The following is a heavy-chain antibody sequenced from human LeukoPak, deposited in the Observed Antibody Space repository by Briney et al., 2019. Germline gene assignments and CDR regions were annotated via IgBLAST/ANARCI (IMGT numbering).Heavy chain of an antibody. CDR3: ARDASPYRSSSWGSY. CDR1: GYTFTSYG. Sequence: ASVKVSCKASGYTFTSYGISWVRQAPGQGLEWMGWISAYNGNTNYAQKLQGRVTMTTDTSTSTAYMELRSLRSDDTAVYYCARDASPYRSSSWGSYWGQGTLVTVSS. V-gene: IGHV1-18*01. CDR2: ISAYNGNT. J-gene: IGHJ4*02. D-gene: IGHD6-13*01.